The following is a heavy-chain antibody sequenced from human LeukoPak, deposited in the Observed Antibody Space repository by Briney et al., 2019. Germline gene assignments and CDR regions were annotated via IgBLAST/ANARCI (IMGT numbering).Heavy chain of an antibody. V-gene: IGHV1-46*01. CDR1: GYTFTSYY. CDR2: INPSGGST. Sequence: ASVKVSCKASGYTFTSYYMHWVRQAPGQGLEWMGIINPSGGSTSYAQKFQGRVTITADESTSTAYMELSSLRSEDTAVYYCARERPSFDPWGQGTLVTVSS. CDR3: ARERPSFDP. J-gene: IGHJ5*02.